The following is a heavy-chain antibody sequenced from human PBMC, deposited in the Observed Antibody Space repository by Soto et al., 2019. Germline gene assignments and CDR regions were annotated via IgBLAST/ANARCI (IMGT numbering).Heavy chain of an antibody. CDR1: GGSFSGYY. J-gene: IGHJ5*02. CDR2: INHSGST. CDR3: ERGFRCCSGGSCYAGWFDP. Sequence: QVQLQQWGAGLLKPSETLSLTCVVYGGSFSGYYWSWIRQPPGKGLEWIGEINHSGSTNYNPSLKCRVTISVDASKNQCSLELSSVTAADTAVYYCERGFRCCSGGSCYAGWFDPWGQGTLVSVSS. D-gene: IGHD2-15*01. V-gene: IGHV4-34*01.